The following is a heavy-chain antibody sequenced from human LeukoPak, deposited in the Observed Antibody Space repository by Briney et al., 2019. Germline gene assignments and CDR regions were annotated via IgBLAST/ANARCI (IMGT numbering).Heavy chain of an antibody. CDR3: AXXXAVVPAAMNWFDP. CDR1: GYTFTSYG. CDR2: ISAYNGNT. J-gene: IGHJ5*02. Sequence: ASVKVSCKASGYTFTSYGISWVRQAPGQGLEWMGWISAYNGNTNYAQKLQGRVTMTTDTSTSTAYMELRSLRSDDTAVYYCAXXXAVVPAAMNWFDPWGQGTLVTVSS. D-gene: IGHD2-2*01. V-gene: IGHV1-18*01.